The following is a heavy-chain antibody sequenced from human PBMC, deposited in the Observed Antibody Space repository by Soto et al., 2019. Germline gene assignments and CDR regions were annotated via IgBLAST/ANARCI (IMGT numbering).Heavy chain of an antibody. CDR1: GYTFTGYY. Sequence: RASVKVSCKASGYTFTGYYMHWVRQAPGQGLEWMGWINPNSGGTNYAQKFQGRVTMTRDTSISTAYMELSRLRSDDTAVYYCARDRGYCSSTSCYTLYYFDYWGQGTLVTVSS. CDR3: ARDRGYCSSTSCYTLYYFDY. V-gene: IGHV1-2*02. J-gene: IGHJ4*02. D-gene: IGHD2-2*02. CDR2: INPNSGGT.